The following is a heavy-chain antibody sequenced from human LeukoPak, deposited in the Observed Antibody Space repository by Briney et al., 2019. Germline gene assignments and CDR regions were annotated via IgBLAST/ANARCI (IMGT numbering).Heavy chain of an antibody. V-gene: IGHV3-66*01. J-gene: IGHJ6*03. CDR2: IYSGGGT. CDR1: GFTVSSNY. Sequence: PGGSLRLSCAASGFTVSSNYMNWVRQPPGKGLEWVSVIYSGGGTYYADSVKGRFTISRDNSKNTLYLQMNSLRAEDTAVYYCAKNGGGATSHYYYYYMDVWGKGTTVTVSS. D-gene: IGHD1-26*01. CDR3: AKNGGGATSHYYYYYMDV.